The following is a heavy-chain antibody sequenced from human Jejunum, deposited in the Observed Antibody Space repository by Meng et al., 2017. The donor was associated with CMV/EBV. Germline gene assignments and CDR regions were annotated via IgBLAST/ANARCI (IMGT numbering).Heavy chain of an antibody. J-gene: IGHJ5*02. D-gene: IGHD3-16*01. CDR1: GVTFSTYG. Sequence: AASGVTFSTYGMHWVRQAPGKGLEWVAVIWSDGSKRNYADSVKGRFTISRDNSKNTLYLQMNSLRAEDTAVYYCAKDGGGMAFDPRGQGTLGTVSS. CDR3: AKDGGGMAFDP. CDR2: IWSDGSKR. V-gene: IGHV3-33*06.